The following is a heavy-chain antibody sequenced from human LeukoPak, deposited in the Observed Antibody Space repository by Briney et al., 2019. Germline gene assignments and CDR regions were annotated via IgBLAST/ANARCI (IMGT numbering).Heavy chain of an antibody. CDR2: ISGSGGST. J-gene: IGHJ4*02. CDR3: ARARIMITFGGVIAPNYFDY. D-gene: IGHD3-16*02. Sequence: GGSLRLSCAASGFTFSSYAMSWVRQAPGKGLEWVSAISGSGGSTYYADSVKGRFTISRDNSKNTLYLQMNSLRAEDTAVYYCARARIMITFGGVIAPNYFDYWGQGTLVTVSS. CDR1: GFTFSSYA. V-gene: IGHV3-23*01.